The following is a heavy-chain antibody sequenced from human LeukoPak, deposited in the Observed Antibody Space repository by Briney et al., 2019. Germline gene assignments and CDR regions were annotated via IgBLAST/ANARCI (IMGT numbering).Heavy chain of an antibody. Sequence: ETLSLTCTVSGGSISSTSYYWGWIRQAPGKGLEWVSVMYTLGNTNYADSVRGRFTISRDNSKNTLYLQMNSLRAEDTAVYYCAGYGGSYPYYMDVWGKGTTVTISS. CDR3: AGYGGSYPYYMDV. V-gene: IGHV3-66*01. CDR2: MYTLGNT. J-gene: IGHJ6*03. D-gene: IGHD1-26*01. CDR1: GGSISSTSYY.